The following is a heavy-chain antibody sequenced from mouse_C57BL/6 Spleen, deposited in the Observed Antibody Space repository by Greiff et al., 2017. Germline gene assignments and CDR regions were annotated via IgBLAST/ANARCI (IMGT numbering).Heavy chain of an antibody. CDR2: IDPETGGT. CDR3: TSTSPMDY. D-gene: IGHD1-1*01. Sequence: VQLQQSGAELVRPGASVTLSCTASGYTFTDYEMHWVKQTPVHGLEWIGAIDPETGGTAYNQKFKGKAILTADKSSSTAYMELRSLTSEDSAVYYCTSTSPMDYWGQGTSVTVSS. V-gene: IGHV1-15*01. CDR1: GYTFTDYE. J-gene: IGHJ4*01.